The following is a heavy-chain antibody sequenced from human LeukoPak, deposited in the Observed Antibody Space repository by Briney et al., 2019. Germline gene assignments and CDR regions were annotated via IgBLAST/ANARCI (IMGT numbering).Heavy chain of an antibody. Sequence: SETLSLTCAVYGGSFSGYYWSWIRQPPGKGLEWIGEINHSGSTNYNPSLKSRVTISVDTSKNQFSLKLSSVTAADTAVYYCARGDYDSSGYSTHHDAFDIWAKGQWSPSLQ. J-gene: IGHJ3*02. CDR2: INHSGST. CDR3: ARGDYDSSGYSTHHDAFDI. CDR1: GGSFSGYY. V-gene: IGHV4-34*01. D-gene: IGHD3-22*01.